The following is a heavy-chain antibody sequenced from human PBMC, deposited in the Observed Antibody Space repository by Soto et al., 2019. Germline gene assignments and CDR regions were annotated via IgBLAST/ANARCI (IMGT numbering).Heavy chain of an antibody. CDR2: INSSGSSI. CDR3: AKEKSVMYSRYDAFDI. D-gene: IGHD5-12*01. Sequence: GGSLRLSCAASGFTLSSYEMDWVRQAPGKGPEWVAYINSSGSSIYYADSVKGRFTISRDNAKNSLYLQMNSLRAEDTAVYYCAKEKSVMYSRYDAFDIWGQGTMVTVSS. J-gene: IGHJ3*02. CDR1: GFTLSSYE. V-gene: IGHV3-48*03.